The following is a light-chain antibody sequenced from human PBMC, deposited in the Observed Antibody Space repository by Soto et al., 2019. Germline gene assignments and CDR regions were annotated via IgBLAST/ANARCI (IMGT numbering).Light chain of an antibody. CDR3: QNYGPSPWR. J-gene: IGKJ1*01. V-gene: IGKV3-20*01. CDR2: AAS. Sequence: EIVLTQSPGTLSLSPGERATLSCRASQTVRGSYLAWFQQKPGQAPRLLIYAASTRAAGVPDRFSGSGSGTDFSLTTNRLEPEDFAVYDCQNYGPSPWRFGQGTKVEIK. CDR1: QTVRGSY.